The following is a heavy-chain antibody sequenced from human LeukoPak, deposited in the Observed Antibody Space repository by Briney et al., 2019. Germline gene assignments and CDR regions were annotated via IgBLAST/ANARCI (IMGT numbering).Heavy chain of an antibody. V-gene: IGHV4-38-2*02. CDR3: ARDRGFMTADY. CDR2: ISHSGIT. CDR1: GYSIGSSYY. Sequence: PSETLSLTCTVSGYSIGSSYYWVWIRLAPGQGLEWTASISHSGITYYNPSLRSRVTISKDTSRNQFSLQLNSVTAADTALYYCARDRGFMTADYWGQGTLLTVSS. D-gene: IGHD3-10*01. J-gene: IGHJ4*02.